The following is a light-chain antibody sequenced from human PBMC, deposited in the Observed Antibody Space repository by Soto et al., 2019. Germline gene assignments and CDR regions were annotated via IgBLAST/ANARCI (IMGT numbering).Light chain of an antibody. Sequence: QSVLTQPPSASGSPGQSVTISCTGTSSDVGGYNYVSWYQQYPGRAPKLMIYEVTKRPSGVPDRFSGSKSGNTASLTVSGLQAEDDADYYCSSDEASNNFYFVFGGGTQLTVL. CDR3: SSDEASNNFYFV. V-gene: IGLV2-8*01. CDR1: SSDVGGYNY. J-gene: IGLJ3*02. CDR2: EVT.